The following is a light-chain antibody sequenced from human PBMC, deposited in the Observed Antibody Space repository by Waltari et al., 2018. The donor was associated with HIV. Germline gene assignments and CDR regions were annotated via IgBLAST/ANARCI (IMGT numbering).Light chain of an antibody. V-gene: IGKV1-27*01. J-gene: IGKJ1*01. CDR1: QDIGSS. Sequence: DIRMTQSPSSLSASVGDRITITCRASQDIGSSLAWYQQMSGTIPKLLIFSASSLQSGVSSRFSGSGSGTYFTLTISSLQPEDVATYFCQKYNSAPHTFGQGTRVEI. CDR2: SAS. CDR3: QKYNSAPHT.